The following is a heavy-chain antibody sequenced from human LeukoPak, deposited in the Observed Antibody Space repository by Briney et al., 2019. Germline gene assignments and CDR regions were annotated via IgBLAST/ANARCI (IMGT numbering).Heavy chain of an antibody. CDR2: LSSTGGST. CDR3: ARDQLFPPAAPDY. V-gene: IGHV3-64*01. J-gene: IGHJ4*02. CDR1: GFTFSTYA. D-gene: IGHD6-13*01. Sequence: PGRSLRLSCAASGFTFSTYAMHWVRQAPGKGLEYVSTLSSTGGSTYYANSVKGRFTISRDNSKNTLYLQMGSLRAEDMAVYYCARDQLFPPAAPDYWGQGTLVTVSS.